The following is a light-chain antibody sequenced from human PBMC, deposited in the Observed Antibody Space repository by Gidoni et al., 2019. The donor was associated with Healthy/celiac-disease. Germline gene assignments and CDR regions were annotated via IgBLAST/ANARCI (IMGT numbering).Light chain of an antibody. V-gene: IGLV2-11*01. Sequence: SALTQPRSVSGCPGQSVTISCTGTSSDVGGYNYVSWYPQHPGKAPKLMIDDVSKRPSGVPDRFSGSKSGNTASLTISGLQAEDEADYYCCSYAGSYTSDVVFGGGTKLTVL. CDR1: SSDVGGYNY. CDR2: DVS. J-gene: IGLJ2*01. CDR3: CSYAGSYTSDVV.